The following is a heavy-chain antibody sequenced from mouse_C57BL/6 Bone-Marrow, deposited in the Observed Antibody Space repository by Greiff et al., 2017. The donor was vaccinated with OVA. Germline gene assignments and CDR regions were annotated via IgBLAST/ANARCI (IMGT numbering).Heavy chain of an antibody. V-gene: IGHV1-82*01. CDR1: GYAFSSSW. CDR2: IYPGDGDP. Sequence: QVQLKESGPELVKPGASVKISCKASGYAFSSSWMNWVKQRPGKGLEWIGRIYPGDGDPNYNGKFKGKATLTADKSSSTAYMQLSSLTSEDSAVYFFAIECYYGSDWYFDVWGTGTTVTVSS. J-gene: IGHJ1*03. CDR3: AIECYYGSDWYFDV. D-gene: IGHD1-1*01.